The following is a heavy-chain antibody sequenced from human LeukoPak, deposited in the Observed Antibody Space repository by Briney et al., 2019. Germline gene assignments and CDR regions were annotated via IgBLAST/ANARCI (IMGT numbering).Heavy chain of an antibody. Sequence: GGSLRLSCAASGFTFSNAWMNWVRQAPGKGLEWVGRIKSKANGGTTDYAAPVKGRFTISRDDSKNTLYLQLNSLKTEDTAVYYCTTFGIANLLSSYDYWGQGTLVTVSS. V-gene: IGHV3-15*07. D-gene: IGHD2-21*01. CDR3: TTFGIANLLSSYDY. CDR2: IKSKANGGTT. CDR1: GFTFSNAW. J-gene: IGHJ4*02.